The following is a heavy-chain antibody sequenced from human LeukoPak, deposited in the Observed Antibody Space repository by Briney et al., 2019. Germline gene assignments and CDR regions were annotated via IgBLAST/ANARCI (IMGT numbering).Heavy chain of an antibody. D-gene: IGHD2-2*01. J-gene: IGHJ5*02. CDR2: ISYDGSNK. CDR3: ARDRGGIVVVPAAAFDP. Sequence: GGSLRLSCAASGFTFSSYAMHWVRQAPGKGLEWVAVISYDGSNKYYADSVKGRFTISRDNSKNTLCLQMNSLRAEDTAVYYCARDRGGIVVVPAAAFDPWGQGTLVTVSS. CDR1: GFTFSSYA. V-gene: IGHV3-30-3*01.